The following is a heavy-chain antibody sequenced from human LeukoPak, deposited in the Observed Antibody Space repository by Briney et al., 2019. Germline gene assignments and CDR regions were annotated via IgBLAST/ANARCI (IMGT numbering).Heavy chain of an antibody. CDR3: ARGSYGVFDY. CDR1: GYNFITYG. J-gene: IGHJ4*02. D-gene: IGHD5-18*01. CDR2: INGDNGNT. Sequence: ASVKVSCKTSGYNFITYGVSWVRQAPGQGLEWMGWINGDNGNTNYAQKFQDRVTMTTDTSTGTAYMELRSLRSDDTAVYYCARGSYGVFDYWGQGTLVTVSS. V-gene: IGHV1-18*01.